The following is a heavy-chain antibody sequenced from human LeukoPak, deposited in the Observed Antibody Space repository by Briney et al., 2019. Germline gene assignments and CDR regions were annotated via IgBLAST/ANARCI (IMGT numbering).Heavy chain of an antibody. V-gene: IGHV1-24*01. CDR3: AKDLGDGYNYYFDY. D-gene: IGHD5-24*01. Sequence: RASVTVSCKVSGYTLTELSMHWVRQAPGKGLEWMGGFDPENGETIYAQKFQGRVTMTEDTSTDTAYMELSSLRAEDTAVYYCAKDLGDGYNYYFDYWGQGTLVTVSS. CDR1: GYTLTELS. CDR2: FDPENGET. J-gene: IGHJ4*02.